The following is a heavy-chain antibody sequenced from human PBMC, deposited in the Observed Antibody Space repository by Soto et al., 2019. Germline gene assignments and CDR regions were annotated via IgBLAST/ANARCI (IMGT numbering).Heavy chain of an antibody. Sequence: GGSLRLSCAASGFTFSSYSMNWVRQAPGKGLEWVSSISRSSSDIYYAESVKGRFTISRDNAKNSLYLQMNSLRVEDTAVYYCVRGAAAGYYYYHMDVWGKGTTVTVSS. CDR1: GFTFSSYS. CDR3: VRGAAAGYYYYHMDV. D-gene: IGHD6-13*01. CDR2: ISRSSSDI. V-gene: IGHV3-21*01. J-gene: IGHJ6*03.